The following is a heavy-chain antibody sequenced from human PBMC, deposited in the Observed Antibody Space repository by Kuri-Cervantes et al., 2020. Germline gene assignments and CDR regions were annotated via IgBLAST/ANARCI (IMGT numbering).Heavy chain of an antibody. CDR1: GYTFSNYA. CDR3: ARGTYGDYWDPAYYYMDV. D-gene: IGHD4-17*01. J-gene: IGHJ6*03. Sequence: SVKVSCKASGYTFSNYAITWVRQAPGQGLEWMGGIIPIFGTANYAQKFQGRVTITTDESTSTAYMELSSLRSEDTAVYYCARGTYGDYWDPAYYYMDVWGKGTTVTVSS. V-gene: IGHV1-69*05. CDR2: IIPIFGTA.